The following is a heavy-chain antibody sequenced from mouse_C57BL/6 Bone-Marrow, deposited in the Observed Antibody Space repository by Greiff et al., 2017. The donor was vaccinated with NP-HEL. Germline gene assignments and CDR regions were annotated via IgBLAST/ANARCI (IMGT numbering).Heavy chain of an antibody. CDR3: TTCRCLRPYYAMDY. J-gene: IGHJ4*01. Sequence: EVQRVEPGAELVRPGASVKLSCTASGFNIKDYYMHWVKQRPEQGLEWIGGIDPEDGDTEYAPKFQGKATMTVDTSSNTAYLQLSSLTSEDTAVYYCTTCRCLRPYYAMDYWGQGTSVTVSS. V-gene: IGHV14-1*01. CDR1: GFNIKDYY. CDR2: IDPEDGDT. D-gene: IGHD2-12*01.